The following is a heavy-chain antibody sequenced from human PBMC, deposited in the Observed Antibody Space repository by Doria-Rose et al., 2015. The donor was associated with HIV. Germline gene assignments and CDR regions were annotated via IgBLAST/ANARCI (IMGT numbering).Heavy chain of an antibody. D-gene: IGHD1-20*01. CDR2: INPSDGTA. Sequence: GYPLSSFYIHWVRQAAGQGLEWMGIINPSDGTATYGQRFQGRVTLTSDTSTGTVYMDLSSLRSDDTGVYYCAREGISGSADYWGQGTPVTVSP. V-gene: IGHV1-46*01. J-gene: IGHJ4*02. CDR1: GYPLSSFY. CDR3: AREGISGSADY.